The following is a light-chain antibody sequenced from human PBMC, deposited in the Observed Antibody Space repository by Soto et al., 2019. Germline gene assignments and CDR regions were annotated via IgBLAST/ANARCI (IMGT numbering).Light chain of an antibody. V-gene: IGKV3-20*01. J-gene: IGKJ2*01. CDR3: QQYSTSLYT. Sequence: EIVLTQTPDTLSLSPGDRATLSCRASQSVSSSYLAWYQQKPGQAPRLLIYATFSRATGIPDRFSGRGSGTDFTLTISRLEPEDFAVYYCQQYSTSLYTFGQGTKVEIK. CDR1: QSVSSSY. CDR2: ATF.